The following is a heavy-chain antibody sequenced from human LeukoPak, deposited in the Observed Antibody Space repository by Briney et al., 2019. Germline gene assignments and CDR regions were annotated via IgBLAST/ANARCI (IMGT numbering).Heavy chain of an antibody. CDR1: GGSFSGYY. D-gene: IGHD3-9*01. Sequence: PSETLSLTCAVYGGSFSGYYWSWIRQPPGKGLEWVGEINHSGSTNYNPSLKSRVTISVDTSKNQFSLKLSSVTAADTAVYYCASRLLYDILTGPLLDYWAQGTLVTVSS. V-gene: IGHV4-34*01. CDR2: INHSGST. J-gene: IGHJ4*02. CDR3: ASRLLYDILTGPLLDY.